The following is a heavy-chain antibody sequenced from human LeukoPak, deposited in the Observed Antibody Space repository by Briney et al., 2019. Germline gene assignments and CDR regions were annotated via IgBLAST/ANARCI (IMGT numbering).Heavy chain of an antibody. CDR1: GDFIAGSTYY. V-gene: IGHV4-39*01. CDR3: ARQYYDSTGYYYFDY. CDR2: MYYSGST. D-gene: IGHD3-22*01. Sequence: SETLSLTCTVSGDFIAGSTYYWGWIRQPPGKGLEWIGSMYYSGSTYSNPSLRSRVTMSADTSKNQFSLNLKSVTAADTAVYYCARQYYDSTGYYYFDYWGQGTLVTVSS. J-gene: IGHJ4*02.